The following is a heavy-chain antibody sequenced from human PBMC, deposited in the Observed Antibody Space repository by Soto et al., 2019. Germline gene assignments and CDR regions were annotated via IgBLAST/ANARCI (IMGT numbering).Heavy chain of an antibody. Sequence: GGSLRLSCAASGFTFSGSAMHWVRQASGKGLEWVGRIRSKANSYATAYAASVKGRFTISRDDSKNTAYLQMNSLKTEDTAVYYCARDRYSYYDFWSGSLPYYYFGMAVWGQGTTVTVSS. J-gene: IGHJ6*02. CDR2: IRSKANSYAT. V-gene: IGHV3-73*01. CDR3: ARDRYSYYDFWSGSLPYYYFGMAV. CDR1: GFTFSGSA. D-gene: IGHD3-3*01.